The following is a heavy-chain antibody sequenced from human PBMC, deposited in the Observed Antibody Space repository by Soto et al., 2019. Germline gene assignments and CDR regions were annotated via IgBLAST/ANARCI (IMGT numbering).Heavy chain of an antibody. J-gene: IGHJ6*02. CDR1: GFTFSNAW. D-gene: IGHD3-9*01. CDR2: IKSKTNGGTT. CDR3: PTGVATGLGPASDILTGYYNYYGIDV. Sequence: GGSLRLSCAASGFTFSNAWMSWVRQPPGKGLEWVGRIKSKTNGGTTDYAAPVKGKFTISRDYSKNTLYLQMNSLKTEDTAVYYCPTGVATGLGPASDILTGYYNYYGIDVWGQGTTVTVSS. V-gene: IGHV3-15*01.